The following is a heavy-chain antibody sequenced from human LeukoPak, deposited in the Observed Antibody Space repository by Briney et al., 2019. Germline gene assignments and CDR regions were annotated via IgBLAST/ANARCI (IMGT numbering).Heavy chain of an antibody. CDR3: ARDSMVRESRTKYYYYYMDV. V-gene: IGHV1-18*01. Sequence: GASVKVSCKASGYTFTSYGISWVRQAPGQGLEWMGWISAYNGNTNYAQKLQGRVTMTTDTSTSTAYMELRSLRSDDTAVYYCARDSMVRESRTKYYYYYMDVWGKGTTVTISS. CDR2: ISAYNGNT. J-gene: IGHJ6*03. CDR1: GYTFTSYG. D-gene: IGHD3-10*01.